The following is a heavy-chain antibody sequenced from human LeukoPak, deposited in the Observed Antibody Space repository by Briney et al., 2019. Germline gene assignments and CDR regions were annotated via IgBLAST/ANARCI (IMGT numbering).Heavy chain of an antibody. CDR1: GFTFSSYS. D-gene: IGHD3-9*01. CDR2: ISCSSSTI. J-gene: IGHJ4*02. CDR3: ASGREYYDILTGYFDY. V-gene: IGHV3-48*01. Sequence: GGSLRLSCAASGFTFSSYSMNWVRQAPGKGLEWVSYISCSSSTIYYADSVKGRFTISRDNAKNSLYLQMNSLRAEDTAVYYCASGREYYDILTGYFDYWGQGTLVTVSS.